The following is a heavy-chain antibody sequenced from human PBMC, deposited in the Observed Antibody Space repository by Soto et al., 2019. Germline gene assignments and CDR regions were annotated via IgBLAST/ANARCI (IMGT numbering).Heavy chain of an antibody. Sequence: SETLSLTSTVSGGSISSSSYYWGWIRQPPGKGLEWIGSIYYSGSTYYNPSLKSRVTISVDTSKNQFSLKLSSVTAADTAVYYCASLSTTTVVDFDAFDIWGQGTMVTVSS. J-gene: IGHJ3*02. CDR2: IYYSGST. CDR3: ASLSTTTVVDFDAFDI. CDR1: GGSISSSSYY. V-gene: IGHV4-39*01. D-gene: IGHD4-17*01.